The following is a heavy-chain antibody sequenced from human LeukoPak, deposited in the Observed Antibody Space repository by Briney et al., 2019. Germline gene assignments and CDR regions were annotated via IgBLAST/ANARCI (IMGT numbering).Heavy chain of an antibody. J-gene: IGHJ4*02. CDR3: ARVHTVVTPFDS. D-gene: IGHD4-23*01. Sequence: GGSLRLSCAASGFTFSSDSMNWVRQAPGKGLEWVSYIISPSSTIYYADSVKGRFTISRDNAKSSLYLQMNSRRAEDTAVYYCARVHTVVTPFDSWGQGTLVTVSS. V-gene: IGHV3-48*01. CDR2: IISPSSTI. CDR1: GFTFSSDS.